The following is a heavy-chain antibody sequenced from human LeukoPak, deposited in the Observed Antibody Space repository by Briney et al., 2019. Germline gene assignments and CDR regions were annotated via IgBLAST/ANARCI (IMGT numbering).Heavy chain of an antibody. Sequence: PGGSLRLSCSASGFTFSTYFMHWVRQAPGKGLEYVSAISSNGGSTYYADSVKGRFTISRDNTENTLYLQTSSLRAEDTAVYHCVKDDSYYYDSSGYPHWGQGTLVTVSS. CDR1: GFTFSTYF. CDR2: ISSNGGST. J-gene: IGHJ4*02. V-gene: IGHV3-64D*09. CDR3: VKDDSYYYDSSGYPH. D-gene: IGHD3-22*01.